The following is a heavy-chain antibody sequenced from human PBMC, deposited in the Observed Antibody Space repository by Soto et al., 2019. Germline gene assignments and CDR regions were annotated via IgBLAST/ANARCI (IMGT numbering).Heavy chain of an antibody. D-gene: IGHD3-10*01. CDR3: ARDRLWFGRATEDY. CDR1: GFLFRSFA. V-gene: IGHV3-23*01. CDR2: ISDSGQT. Sequence: EVQLLESGGGLVQPGGSLRLSCAGSGFLFRSFAMSWVRRAPGKGLEWVSGISDSGQTYYADSVMGRFTISRDNSENTLYLQMTALRAEDTATYFCARDRLWFGRATEDYWGQGILVTVSS. J-gene: IGHJ4*02.